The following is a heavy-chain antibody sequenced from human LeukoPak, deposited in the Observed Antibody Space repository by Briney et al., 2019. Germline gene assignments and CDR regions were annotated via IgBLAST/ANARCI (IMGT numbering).Heavy chain of an antibody. V-gene: IGHV4-59*08. CDR2: IYYSGST. D-gene: IGHD2-15*01. J-gene: IGHJ5*02. CDR1: GGSISSYY. CDR3: ARRIVCSGGSCKNNWFDP. Sequence: SETLSLTCTVSGGSISSYYWSWIRQPPGKGLEWIGYIYYSGSTNYNPSLKSRVTISVDTSKNQFSLKLSSVTAADTAVYYCARRIVCSGGSCKNNWFDPWGQGTLVTVSS.